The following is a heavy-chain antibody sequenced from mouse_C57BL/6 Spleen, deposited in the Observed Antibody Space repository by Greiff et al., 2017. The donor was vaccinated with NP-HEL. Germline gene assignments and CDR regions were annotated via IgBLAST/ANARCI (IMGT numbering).Heavy chain of an antibody. V-gene: IGHV1-42*01. CDR1: GYSFTGYY. CDR3: ARGGDGYYGWYFDV. Sequence: EVQLQQSGPELVKPGASVKISCKASGYSFTGYYMNWVKQSPEKSLEWIGEINPSTGGTTYNQKFKAKATLTVDKSSSTAYMQLKSLTSEDSAVYYCARGGDGYYGWYFDVWGTGTTVTVSS. CDR2: INPSTGGT. D-gene: IGHD2-3*01. J-gene: IGHJ1*03.